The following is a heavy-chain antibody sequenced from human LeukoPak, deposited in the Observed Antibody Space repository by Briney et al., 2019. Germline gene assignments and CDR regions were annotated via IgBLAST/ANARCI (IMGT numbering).Heavy chain of an antibody. V-gene: IGHV1-58*01. CDR1: GFTFTSSA. CDR2: IVVGSGNT. D-gene: IGHD5-24*01. J-gene: IGHJ3*02. CDR3: AADKEMATTDAFDI. Sequence: ASVKVSCEASGFTFTSSAVQWVRQARGQRLEWIGWIVVGSGNTNYAQKFQERVTITRDMSTSTAYMELSSLRSEDTAVYYCAADKEMATTDAFDIWGQGTMVTVSS.